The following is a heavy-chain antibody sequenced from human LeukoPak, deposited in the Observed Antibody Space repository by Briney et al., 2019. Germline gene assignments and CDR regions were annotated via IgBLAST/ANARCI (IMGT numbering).Heavy chain of an antibody. D-gene: IGHD6-6*01. Sequence: GGSLRLSCAASGFTFSTYAMSWVRQAPGKGLEWVSAISSSGDLTYYIDSVKGRFTISRDNSKNTLFLQMNSLRAEDTAIYYCAKVAFRSSSYISGIEYWGQGTLVTVSS. CDR1: GFTFSTYA. J-gene: IGHJ4*02. CDR3: AKVAFRSSSYISGIEY. V-gene: IGHV3-23*01. CDR2: ISSSGDLT.